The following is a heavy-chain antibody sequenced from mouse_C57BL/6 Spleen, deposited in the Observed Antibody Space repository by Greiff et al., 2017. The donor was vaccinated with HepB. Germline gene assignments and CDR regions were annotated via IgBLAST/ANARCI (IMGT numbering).Heavy chain of an antibody. V-gene: IGHV1-82*01. D-gene: IGHD2-5*01. CDR1: GYAFSSSW. CDR3: ARRGYSNPYYYAMDY. CDR2: IYPGDGDT. J-gene: IGHJ4*01. Sequence: LQESGPELVKPGASVKISCKASGYAFSSSWMNWVKQRPGKGLEWIGRIYPGDGDTNYNGKFKGKATLTADKSSSTAYMQLSSLTSEDSAVYFCARRGYSNPYYYAMDYWGQGTSVTVSS.